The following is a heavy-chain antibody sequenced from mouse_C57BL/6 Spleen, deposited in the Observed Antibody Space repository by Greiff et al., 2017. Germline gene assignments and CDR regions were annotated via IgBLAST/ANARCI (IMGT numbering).Heavy chain of an antibody. CDR1: GISITTGNYR. Sequence: EVQVVESGPGLVKPSQTVFLTCTVTGISITTGNYRWSWIRQFPGNKLEWIGYIYYSGTFTYNPFLTSRTTITRDTPKNQFLLEMNSLTAEDTATYYCARDYYGNDGGYFDVWGTGTTVTVSS. J-gene: IGHJ1*03. CDR2: IYYSGTF. CDR3: ARDYYGNDGGYFDV. V-gene: IGHV3-5*01. D-gene: IGHD2-2*01.